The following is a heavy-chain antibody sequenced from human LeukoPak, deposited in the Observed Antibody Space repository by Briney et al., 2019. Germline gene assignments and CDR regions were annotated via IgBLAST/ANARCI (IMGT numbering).Heavy chain of an antibody. CDR3: ARTGTTVGDWIDP. V-gene: IGHV1-8*02. J-gene: IGHJ5*02. CDR1: GYTFTDYE. Sequence: ASVKVSCKTSGYTFTDYEINWVRQASGQGLEWVGCINLNSGNTVYAQKFQGRVTMSRNISIRIAYMELSSLRDEDTAVYFCARTGTTVGDWIDPWGRGTLVTVSS. CDR2: INLNSGNT. D-gene: IGHD1-1*01.